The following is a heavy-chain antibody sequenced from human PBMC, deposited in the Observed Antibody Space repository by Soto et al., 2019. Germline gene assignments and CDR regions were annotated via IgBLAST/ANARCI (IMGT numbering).Heavy chain of an antibody. CDR1: GYTLTELS. CDR3: ATATFFEMATRPFDY. CDR2: FDPEDGET. Sequence: ASVKVSCKVSGYTLTELSMHWVRQAPGKGLEWMGGFDPEDGETIYAQKFQGRVTMTEDTSTDTAYMELSSLRSEDTAVYYCATATFFEMATRPFDYWGQGTMVTVYS. D-gene: IGHD5-12*01. J-gene: IGHJ4*02. V-gene: IGHV1-24*01.